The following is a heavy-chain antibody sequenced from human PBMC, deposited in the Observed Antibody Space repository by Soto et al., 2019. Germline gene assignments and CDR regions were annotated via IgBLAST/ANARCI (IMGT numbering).Heavy chain of an antibody. D-gene: IGHD6-13*01. J-gene: IGHJ5*02. V-gene: IGHV4-59*01. Sequence: QVHLQESGPGLVKPSETLSLSCTVSGGSISTYYWSWIRQPPGKGLEWIGYIYFSGSTNYNPSLKSRVTISVDTSKNQFSLKLSSVTAADTAVYYCAREIAPAGNSWFDPWGQGTLVTVSS. CDR1: GGSISTYY. CDR2: IYFSGST. CDR3: AREIAPAGNSWFDP.